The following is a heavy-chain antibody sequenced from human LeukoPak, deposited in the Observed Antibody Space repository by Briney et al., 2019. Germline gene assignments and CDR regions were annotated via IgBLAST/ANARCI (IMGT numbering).Heavy chain of an antibody. Sequence: GGSLRLSCAASGFTFSSYEMNWVRQAPGKGLEWVSYISSSGSIIYYADSVKGRFTISRDNAKNSLYLQMNSLRAEDTAVYYCARDVSSSWYFNYGMDVWGQGTTVTVSS. D-gene: IGHD6-13*01. CDR2: ISSSGSII. CDR1: GFTFSSYE. J-gene: IGHJ6*02. V-gene: IGHV3-48*03. CDR3: ARDVSSSWYFNYGMDV.